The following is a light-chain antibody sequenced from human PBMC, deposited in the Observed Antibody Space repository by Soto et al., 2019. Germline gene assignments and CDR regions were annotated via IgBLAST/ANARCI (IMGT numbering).Light chain of an antibody. J-gene: IGKJ1*01. CDR3: QQYGSYSPWT. V-gene: IGKV1-5*03. CDR1: QSIGSW. Sequence: DIQMTQSPSTLSTSVGDRVTITCRASQSIGSWLAWYQQKPGKAPKLLIYKASSLESGVPSRFSGSGSGTEFTITISSLQPDEVSSYYCQQYGSYSPWTFGQGTKVEIK. CDR2: KAS.